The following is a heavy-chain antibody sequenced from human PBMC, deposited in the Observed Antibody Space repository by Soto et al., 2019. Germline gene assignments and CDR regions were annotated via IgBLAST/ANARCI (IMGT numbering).Heavy chain of an antibody. CDR1: GFTFSSYA. D-gene: IGHD2-2*01. Sequence: GGSLRRSWAASGFTFSSYAMHWVRQAPGKGLEWVAVISYDGSNKYYADSVKGRFTISRDNSKNTLYLQMNSLRAEDTAVYYCARGPSSLTRFDYWGQGTLVTVSS. V-gene: IGHV3-30-3*01. CDR3: ARGPSSLTRFDY. J-gene: IGHJ4*02. CDR2: ISYDGSNK.